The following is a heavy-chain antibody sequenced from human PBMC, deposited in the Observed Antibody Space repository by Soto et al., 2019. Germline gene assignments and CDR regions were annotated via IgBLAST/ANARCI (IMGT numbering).Heavy chain of an antibody. Sequence: QVQLVQSGAEVKKPGASVKVSCKAFGYTFTVFYMHWVRQAPGQGLEWMGWINPNSGGTNYAQKFQGRVTMTRDTSISTAYMELSRLKSDDTAVYDCARLPAATTVTTPAAYFDYWGQGTLVTVSS. CDR1: GYTFTVFY. V-gene: IGHV1-2*02. D-gene: IGHD4-17*01. J-gene: IGHJ4*02. CDR3: ARLPAATTVTTPAAYFDY. CDR2: INPNSGGT.